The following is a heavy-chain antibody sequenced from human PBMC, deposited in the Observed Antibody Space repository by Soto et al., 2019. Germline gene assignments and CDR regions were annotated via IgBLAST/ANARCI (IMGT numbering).Heavy chain of an antibody. CDR3: ARADWSGWIDY. D-gene: IGHD6-19*01. CDR1: GGSINNAGYY. Sequence: QVQLQESGPGLVKPSQTLSLTCTVSGGSINNAGYYWTWIRQHPRKGLEWSGYIYYSGNTFYNPSLKSRVSISVDTSKNQFSLNLTSVTAADTAVYYCARADWSGWIDYWGHGTLVTVSS. V-gene: IGHV4-31*03. J-gene: IGHJ4*01. CDR2: IYYSGNT.